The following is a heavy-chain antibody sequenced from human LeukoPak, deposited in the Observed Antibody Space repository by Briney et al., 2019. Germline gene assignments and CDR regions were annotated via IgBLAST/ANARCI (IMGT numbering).Heavy chain of an antibody. Sequence: PSQTLSLTCTVSGGSISSGSYYWSWIRQPAGKGLEWIGRIYTSGSTYYNPSLKSRVTISVDTSKNQFSLKLSSVTAADTAVYYCARSPLSSTSLQYYFDYWGQGTLVTVSS. V-gene: IGHV4-61*02. J-gene: IGHJ4*02. CDR2: IYTSGST. CDR3: ARSPLSSTSLQYYFDY. D-gene: IGHD2-2*01. CDR1: GGSISSGSYY.